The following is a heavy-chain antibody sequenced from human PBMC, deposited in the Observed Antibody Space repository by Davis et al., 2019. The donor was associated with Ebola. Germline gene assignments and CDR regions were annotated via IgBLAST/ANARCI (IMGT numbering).Heavy chain of an antibody. CDR2: ISAYNGNT. CDR3: ARAHLGGDFWSGDVEY. J-gene: IGHJ4*02. CDR1: GYTFTGYY. V-gene: IGHV1-18*04. Sequence: ASVKVSCKASGYTFTGYYIHWLRQAPGQGLEWMGWISAYNGNTNYEQKLQGRVTITTDTSTSTAYMELRSLRSDDTAVYYCARAHLGGDFWSGDVEYWGQGTLVTVSS. D-gene: IGHD3-3*01.